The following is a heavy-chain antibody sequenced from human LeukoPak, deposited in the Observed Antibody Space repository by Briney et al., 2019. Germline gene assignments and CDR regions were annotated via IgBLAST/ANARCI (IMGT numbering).Heavy chain of an antibody. Sequence: GGSLRLSCAASGFTFSSYSMNWVRQAPGKGLEWVSSISSSSSYIYYADSVKGGFTISRDNANNSLYLQMNSLRAEDTAVYYCARDGALGSYYDSSGYRFDYWGQGTLVTVSS. CDR3: ARDGALGSYYDSSGYRFDY. V-gene: IGHV3-21*01. J-gene: IGHJ4*02. CDR1: GFTFSSYS. CDR2: ISSSSSYI. D-gene: IGHD3-22*01.